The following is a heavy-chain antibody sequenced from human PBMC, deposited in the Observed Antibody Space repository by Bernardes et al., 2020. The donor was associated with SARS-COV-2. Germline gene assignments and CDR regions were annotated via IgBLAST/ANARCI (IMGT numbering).Heavy chain of an antibody. V-gene: IGHV3-7*04. CDR3: VRDQEDSGTYFPVAFDF. J-gene: IGHJ3*01. CDR2: INQDGSEI. CDR1: GFTFSSYW. D-gene: IGHD1-26*01. Sequence: GGSLRLSCAASGFTFSSYWMNWVRQAPGKGLEWVANINQDGSEINYVDSVKGRFTISRDNAKNSLYLEVISLRAEDTAVYYCVRDQEDSGTYFPVAFDFWGQGTMVTVSS.